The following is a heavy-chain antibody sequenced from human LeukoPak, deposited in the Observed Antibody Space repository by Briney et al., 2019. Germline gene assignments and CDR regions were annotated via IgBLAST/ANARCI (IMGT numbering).Heavy chain of an antibody. J-gene: IGHJ3*02. D-gene: IGHD3-22*01. CDR2: MNPNSGNT. Sequence: GASVKVSCKASGYTFTSYDINGVRQATGQGLEWMGWMNPNSGNTGYAQKFQGRVTMTRNTSIRTAYMELSSLRSKDTAVYYCARKRAYVSRKLRVYTFDIWGQGTMVTVSS. CDR3: ARKRAYVSRKLRVYTFDI. V-gene: IGHV1-8*01. CDR1: GYTFTSYD.